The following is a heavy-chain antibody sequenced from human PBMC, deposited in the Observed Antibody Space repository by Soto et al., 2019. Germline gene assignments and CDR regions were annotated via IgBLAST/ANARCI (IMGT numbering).Heavy chain of an antibody. CDR1: GFTFSSYG. Sequence: PGGSLRLSCAASGFTFSSYGMHWVRQALGKGLEWVAVISYDGSNKYYADSVKGRFTISRDNSKNTLYLQMNSLRAEDTAVYYCAKALPITGDYYYYYYGMDVWGQGTTVTVSS. CDR3: AKALPITGDYYYYYYGMDV. V-gene: IGHV3-30*18. D-gene: IGHD1-20*01. J-gene: IGHJ6*02. CDR2: ISYDGSNK.